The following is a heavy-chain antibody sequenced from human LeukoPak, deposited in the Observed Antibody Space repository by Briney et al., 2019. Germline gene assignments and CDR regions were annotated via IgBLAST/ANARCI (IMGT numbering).Heavy chain of an antibody. D-gene: IGHD3-3*01. V-gene: IGHV4-59*01. CDR2: IYYSGST. CDR1: GDSISSYY. Sequence: SETLSLTCTVSGDSISSYYWSWIRQPPGKGLEWIGYIYYSGSTNYNPSLKSRVTISVDTSKNQFSLKLSSVTAADTAVYYCARSEDYDFWSGYYPLGYWGQGTLVTVSS. J-gene: IGHJ4*02. CDR3: ARSEDYDFWSGYYPLGY.